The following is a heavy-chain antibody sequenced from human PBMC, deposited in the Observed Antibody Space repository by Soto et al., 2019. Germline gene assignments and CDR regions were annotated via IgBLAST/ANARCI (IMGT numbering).Heavy chain of an antibody. Sequence: SGALSVTCTFSVGSINSYRWSWIRQPAGKGLEWIGRVYSSGTTDYNPSLNSRATMSVETSKNQFSLKLSSVTAADTAVYYCARDIASYAYGEGYWGQGIHVTVSS. D-gene: IGHD2-21*01. V-gene: IGHV4-4*07. J-gene: IGHJ4*02. CDR1: VGSINSYR. CDR2: VYSSGTT. CDR3: ARDIASYAYGEGY.